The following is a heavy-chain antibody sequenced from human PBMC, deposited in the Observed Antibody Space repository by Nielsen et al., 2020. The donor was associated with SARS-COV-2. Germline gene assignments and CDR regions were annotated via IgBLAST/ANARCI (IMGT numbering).Heavy chain of an antibody. CDR2: ISYDGSNK. Sequence: GESLKISCAASGFTFSSYGMHWVRQAPGKGLEWVAVISYDGSNKYYADSVKGRFTISRDNAKNSLYLQMNSLRAEDTAVYYCARNIRDYDFWSGYKYGMDVWGQGTTVTVSS. D-gene: IGHD3-3*01. J-gene: IGHJ6*02. CDR3: ARNIRDYDFWSGYKYGMDV. V-gene: IGHV3-30*03. CDR1: GFTFSSYG.